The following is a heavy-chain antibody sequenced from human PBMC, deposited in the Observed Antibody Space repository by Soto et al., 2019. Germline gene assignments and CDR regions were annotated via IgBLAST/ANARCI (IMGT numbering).Heavy chain of an antibody. J-gene: IGHJ4*02. CDR2: IYYSGST. Sequence: PSETLSLTCTVSGGSISSSSYYWGWIRQPPGKGLEWIGSIYYSGSTYYNPSLKSRVTISVDTSKNQFSLKLSSVTAADTAVYYCARDRRGWNAYWGQGTLVTVSS. V-gene: IGHV4-39*02. CDR3: ARDRRGWNAY. D-gene: IGHD1-1*01. CDR1: GGSISSSSYY.